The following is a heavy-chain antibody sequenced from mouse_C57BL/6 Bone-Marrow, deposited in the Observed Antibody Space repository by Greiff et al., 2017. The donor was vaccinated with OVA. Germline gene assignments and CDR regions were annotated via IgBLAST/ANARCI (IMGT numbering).Heavy chain of an antibody. D-gene: IGHD1-1*01. V-gene: IGHV5-6*01. Sequence: EVQRVESGGDLVKPGGSLKLSCAASGFTFSSYGMSWVRQTPDKRLEWVATISSGGSYTYYPDSVKGRFTISRDNAKNTLYLQMSSLKSEDTAMYYCARHGDYGSFWDDWGQGTAITVTA. CDR1: GFTFSSYG. CDR3: ARHGDYGSFWDD. CDR2: ISSGGSYT. J-gene: IGHJ2*01.